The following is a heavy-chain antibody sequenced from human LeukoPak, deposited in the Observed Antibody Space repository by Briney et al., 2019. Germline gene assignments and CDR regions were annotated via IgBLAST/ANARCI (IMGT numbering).Heavy chain of an antibody. V-gene: IGHV3-30*02. J-gene: IGHJ4*02. CDR1: GFTFSSYG. CDR3: AKGGDYSSYFDY. CDR2: IRYDGGNK. Sequence: GGSLRLSCAASGFTFSSYGMHWVRQAPGKGLEWVAFIRYDGGNKYYADSVKGRFTISRDNSKNTLYLQMNSLRAEDTAVYYCAKGGDYSSYFDYWGQGTLVTAPS. D-gene: IGHD4-17*01.